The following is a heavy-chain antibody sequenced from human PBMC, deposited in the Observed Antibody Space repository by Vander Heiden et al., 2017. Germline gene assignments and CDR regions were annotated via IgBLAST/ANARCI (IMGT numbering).Heavy chain of an antibody. CDR3: AKDSAIAAAGTDPFDY. J-gene: IGHJ4*02. V-gene: IGHV3-9*01. CDR1: GFTFDDYA. Sequence: EVQLVESGGGLVQPGRSLRLSCAASGFTFDDYAMHWVRQAPWKGLEWVSGISWNSGSIGYADSVKGRFTISRDNAKNSLYLQMNSLRAEDTALYYCAKDSAIAAAGTDPFDYWGQGTLVTVSS. D-gene: IGHD6-13*01. CDR2: ISWNSGSI.